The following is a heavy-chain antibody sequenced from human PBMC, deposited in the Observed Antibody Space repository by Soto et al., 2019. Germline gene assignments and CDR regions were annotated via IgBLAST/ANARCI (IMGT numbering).Heavy chain of an antibody. J-gene: IGHJ4*02. CDR3: ARAGGWIQLWSYFDY. CDR2: ISYDGSNK. V-gene: IGHV3-30-3*01. Sequence: GGSLRLSCAAAGFTFSGYAMHWVRQAPGKGLEWVAVISYDGSNKYYADSVKGRFTISRDNSKNTLYLQMNSLRAEDTAVYYCARAGGWIQLWSYFDYWGQGTLVTVSS. CDR1: GFTFSGYA. D-gene: IGHD5-18*01.